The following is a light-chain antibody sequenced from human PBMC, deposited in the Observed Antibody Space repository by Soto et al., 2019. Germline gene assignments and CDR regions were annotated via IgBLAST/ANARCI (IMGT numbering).Light chain of an antibody. CDR2: DDS. J-gene: IGLJ1*01. Sequence: ELTQPPSVSVAPGQTARITCGGSNIGTKRVHWYQQKPGQAPVMLVYDDSGRPSGIPARFSGSNSGNTATLTISRVEAEDEADYYCQVWDSSSDHYVFGTGTKVTVL. V-gene: IGLV3-21*02. CDR3: QVWDSSSDHYV. CDR1: NIGTKR.